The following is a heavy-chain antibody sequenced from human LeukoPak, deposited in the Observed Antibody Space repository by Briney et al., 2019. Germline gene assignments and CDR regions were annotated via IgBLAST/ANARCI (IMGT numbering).Heavy chain of an antibody. Sequence: GGSLRLCCAASGFTFSSYGMHWVRQAPGKGLEWVAVIWYDGSNKYYADSVKGRFTISRDNSKNTLYLQMNSLRAEDTAVYYCARGGGGFGTTEYYYYYYGMDVWGQGTTVTVSS. CDR1: GFTFSSYG. V-gene: IGHV3-33*01. CDR3: ARGGGGFGTTEYYYYYYGMDV. J-gene: IGHJ6*02. D-gene: IGHD3-10*01. CDR2: IWYDGSNK.